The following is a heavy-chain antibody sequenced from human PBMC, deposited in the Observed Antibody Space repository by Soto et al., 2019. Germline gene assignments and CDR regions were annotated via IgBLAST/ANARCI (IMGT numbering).Heavy chain of an antibody. J-gene: IGHJ4*02. D-gene: IGHD6-19*01. Sequence: QVQLVQSGAEVKKPGASVKVSCKASGYTYTSHGISWVRQAPGQGLEWMGSMSAYNGNANYAQNLQGRVTMTTDTSTSTAYMELKSLRSDATAVYYCAREGIAVAGSRGGLDYWGQGTLVTVSS. V-gene: IGHV1-18*04. CDR3: AREGIAVAGSRGGLDY. CDR2: MSAYNGNA. CDR1: GYTYTSHG.